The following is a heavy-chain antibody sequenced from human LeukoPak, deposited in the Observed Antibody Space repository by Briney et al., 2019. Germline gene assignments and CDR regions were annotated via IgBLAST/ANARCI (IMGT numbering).Heavy chain of an antibody. CDR1: GGSISSYY. D-gene: IGHD3-10*01. Sequence: SETLSLTCTVSGGSISSYYWSWIRQPPGKGLEWIGYIYTSGSTNYNPSLKSRVTISVDTSKNQFSLKLSSVTAADTAVYYCARLYRGRVRGVITSGKYYYYYYYMDVWGKGTTVTVSS. J-gene: IGHJ6*03. V-gene: IGHV4-4*09. CDR3: ARLYRGRVRGVITSGKYYYYYYYMDV. CDR2: IYTSGST.